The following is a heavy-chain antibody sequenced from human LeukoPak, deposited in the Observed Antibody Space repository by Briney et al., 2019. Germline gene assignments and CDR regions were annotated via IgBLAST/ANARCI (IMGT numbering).Heavy chain of an antibody. CDR3: AKGGKWDVTPFDY. CDR2: ISGGGGST. Sequence: GGSLRLSCAASGFTFTSYSMNWIRQAPGKGLEWVSTISGGGGSTYYADSVKGRFTISRDNSKNTLYLQVNSLRAEDTAVYYCAKGGKWDVTPFDYWGQGTLVTVSS. D-gene: IGHD1-26*01. J-gene: IGHJ4*02. V-gene: IGHV3-23*01. CDR1: GFTFTSYS.